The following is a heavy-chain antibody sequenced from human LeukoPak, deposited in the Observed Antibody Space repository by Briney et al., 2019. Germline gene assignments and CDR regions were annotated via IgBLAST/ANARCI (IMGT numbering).Heavy chain of an antibody. D-gene: IGHD6-19*01. Sequence: SETLAGNCAAYGGSFSGFYWGRIRHPPGKGLVWLGETNHSGSTNYNQSLKSRVAISVDTSKNQFSLKLSSVTAADTAVYYCASPIIAVAGTDYYGMDVWGQGTTVTVSS. CDR2: TNHSGST. CDR3: ASPIIAVAGTDYYGMDV. V-gene: IGHV4-34*01. J-gene: IGHJ6*02. CDR1: GGSFSGFY.